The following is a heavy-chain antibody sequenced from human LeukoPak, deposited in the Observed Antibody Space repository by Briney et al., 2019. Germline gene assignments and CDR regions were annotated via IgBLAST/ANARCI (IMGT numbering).Heavy chain of an antibody. CDR3: ARGNPGFTIFGGVYYFDY. CDR2: IYYSGST. J-gene: IGHJ4*02. V-gene: IGHV4-39*01. D-gene: IGHD3-3*01. Sequence: SETLSLTCTVSGGSISSSSYYWGWIRQPPGKGLERIGGIYYSGSTYYNPSLKSRVTISVDTSKNQFSLKLSSVTAADTAVYYCARGNPGFTIFGGVYYFDYWGQGTLVTVSS. CDR1: GGSISSSSYY.